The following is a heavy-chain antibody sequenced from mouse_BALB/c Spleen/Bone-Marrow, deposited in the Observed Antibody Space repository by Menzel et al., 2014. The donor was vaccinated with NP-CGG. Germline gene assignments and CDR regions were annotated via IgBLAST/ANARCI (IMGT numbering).Heavy chain of an antibody. CDR3: ARQGDYGSSWFAY. D-gene: IGHD1-1*01. V-gene: IGHV5-2*01. CDR1: XXXFPSHD. Sequence: DVHLVESGGGLVQPGESLXXSCESNXXXFPSHDMSWVRKTPEKRLELXXAINSDGGSTFYPDTMERRFIISRDNTKKTLYLQMSSLRSEDTALYYCARQGDYGSSWFAYWGQGTLVTVSA. J-gene: IGHJ3*01. CDR2: INSDGGST.